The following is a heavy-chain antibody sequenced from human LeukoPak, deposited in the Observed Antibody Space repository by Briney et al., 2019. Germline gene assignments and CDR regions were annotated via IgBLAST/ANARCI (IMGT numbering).Heavy chain of an antibody. Sequence: GGSLRLSCAASGFTFTNYGMNWVRQAPGKGLEWVSVINNSGGNTFYADSVKGRFIISRDNSKNTLYLQMSRLRAEDTAVYYCARSLEWNLVGFDYWGQGTLVTVSS. V-gene: IGHV3-23*01. CDR1: GFTFTNYG. J-gene: IGHJ4*02. D-gene: IGHD3-3*01. CDR3: ARSLEWNLVGFDY. CDR2: INNSGGNT.